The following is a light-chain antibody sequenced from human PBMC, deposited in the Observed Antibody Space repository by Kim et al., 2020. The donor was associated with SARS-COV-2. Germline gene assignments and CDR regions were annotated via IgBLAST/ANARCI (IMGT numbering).Light chain of an antibody. V-gene: IGLV1-47*02. Sequence: GQRCPISCPERASKIGTKHLFWSQQPPGQAPYVLIYINNQRPSGVPARFSGSKSGPSASLAISGLRSEDEADYYCAAWDDSLSAWLFGGGPKVTVL. J-gene: IGLJ3*02. CDR2: INN. CDR1: ASKIGTKH. CDR3: AAWDDSLSAWL.